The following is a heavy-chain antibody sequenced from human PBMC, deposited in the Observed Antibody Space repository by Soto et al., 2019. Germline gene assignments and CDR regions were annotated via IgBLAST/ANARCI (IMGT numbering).Heavy chain of an antibody. D-gene: IGHD5-12*01. J-gene: IGHJ4*02. CDR2: IWYDGSNK. CDR3: ARDPVRWLQFPPDY. CDR1: GFTFSSYG. V-gene: IGHV3-33*01. Sequence: QVQLVESGGGVVQPGRSLRLSCAASGFTFSSYGMHWVRQAPGKGLEWVAVIWYDGSNKYYADSVKGRFTISRHNSKNTLYLQMNSLRAEDTAVYYCARDPVRWLQFPPDYWGQGTLVTVSS.